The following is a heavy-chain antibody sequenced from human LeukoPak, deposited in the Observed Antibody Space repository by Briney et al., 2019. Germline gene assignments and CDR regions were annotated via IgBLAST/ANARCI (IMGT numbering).Heavy chain of an antibody. CDR3: ARDLGYYRADY. V-gene: IGHV3-7*01. CDR1: GFTVSSYG. J-gene: IGHJ4*02. Sequence: GGSLRLSCAASGFTVSSYGIHWVRQAPGKGLEWVANIKEDGSGKKYADFVKGRFTISRDNAKNSLYLQMDSLRADDTAVYYCARDLGYYRADYWGRGTLLTVSS. CDR2: IKEDGSGK. D-gene: IGHD1-26*01.